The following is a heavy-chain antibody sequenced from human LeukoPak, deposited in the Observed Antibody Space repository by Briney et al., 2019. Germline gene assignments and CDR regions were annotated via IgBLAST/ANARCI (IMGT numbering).Heavy chain of an antibody. Sequence: QPGGSLRLSCAASGLTFSSYWMHWVRQAPGKGLAWVSRINSDGSTTNYADSVKGRFTISRDNAKNTMYLQMNSLRAEDTAVYYCVSRYCTITNCYKASGTGSFDIWGQGTMVSVSS. CDR3: VSRYCTITNCYKASGTGSFDI. CDR1: GLTFSSYW. V-gene: IGHV3-74*01. D-gene: IGHD2-2*02. J-gene: IGHJ3*02. CDR2: INSDGSTT.